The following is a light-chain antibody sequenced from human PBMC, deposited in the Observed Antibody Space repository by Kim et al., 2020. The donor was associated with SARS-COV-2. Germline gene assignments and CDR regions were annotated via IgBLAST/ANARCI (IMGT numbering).Light chain of an antibody. J-gene: IGLJ3*02. CDR3: SAWDTSLDAWV. CDR2: SNG. CDR1: SPSFGTQG. Sequence: LTCTGTSPSFGTQGAAWLQPHQGHPPNFVFYSNGKRPSATSQRFSASRSGNTASLTITGLQTEDEAAYYCSAWDTSLDAWVFGVGTQLTVL. V-gene: IGLV10-54*01.